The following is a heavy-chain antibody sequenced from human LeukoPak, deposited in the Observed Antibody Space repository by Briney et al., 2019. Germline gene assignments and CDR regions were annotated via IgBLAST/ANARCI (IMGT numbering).Heavy chain of an antibody. J-gene: IGHJ4*02. CDR2: ISLDGGET. CDR1: GFTFSSSW. CDR3: ARPRVPDS. V-gene: IGHV3-7*01. Sequence: GGSLRLSCAASGFTFSSSWMSWVRQAPGKGLEGVADISLDGGETNYVDSVTGRFTISRDNAKNSLYLQMNSLRAEDTAVYYCARPRVPDSWGQETLVIVSS.